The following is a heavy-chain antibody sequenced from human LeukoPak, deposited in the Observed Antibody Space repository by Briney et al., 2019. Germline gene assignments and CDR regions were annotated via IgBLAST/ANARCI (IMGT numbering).Heavy chain of an antibody. V-gene: IGHV1-46*01. CDR1: GYTFTSYY. Sequence: VASVKVSCKASGYTFTSYYMHWVRQAPGQGLEWMGIINPSGGSTSYAQKFQGRVTMTRDMSTSTVYMELSSLRSEDTAVYYCARDYSPGVVVVAATALDYWGQGTLVTVSS. CDR3: ARDYSPGVVVVAATALDY. D-gene: IGHD2-15*01. CDR2: INPSGGST. J-gene: IGHJ4*02.